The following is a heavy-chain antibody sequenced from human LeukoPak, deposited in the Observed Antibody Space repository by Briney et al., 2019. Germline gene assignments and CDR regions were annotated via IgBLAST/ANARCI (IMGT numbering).Heavy chain of an antibody. V-gene: IGHV3-74*01. Sequence: GGSLRRSCAASGFTFSSYWMHWVRQVPGKGLVWVSHINTGGSTTNYADSVKGRFTISRDNAKNTLYLQMNSLRAEDTAVYYCVGGYGGDYWGQGTLATVSS. CDR1: GFTFSSYW. D-gene: IGHD5-12*01. CDR2: INTGGSTT. J-gene: IGHJ4*02. CDR3: VGGYGGDY.